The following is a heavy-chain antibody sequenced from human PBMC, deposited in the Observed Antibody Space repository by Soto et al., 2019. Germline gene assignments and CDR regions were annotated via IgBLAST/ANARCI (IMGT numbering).Heavy chain of an antibody. V-gene: IGHV1-24*01. Sequence: ASVKVSCKVSGYTLTEISMHWVRQAPGKGLEWMGGFDPEDGETIYAQNFQGRVTMTEDTSTDTAYMELSSLKSEDTAVYYCATDALGYSYGYYFFDYWGQGTPVTVSS. J-gene: IGHJ4*02. CDR3: ATDALGYSYGYYFFDY. CDR1: GYTLTEIS. D-gene: IGHD5-18*01. CDR2: FDPEDGET.